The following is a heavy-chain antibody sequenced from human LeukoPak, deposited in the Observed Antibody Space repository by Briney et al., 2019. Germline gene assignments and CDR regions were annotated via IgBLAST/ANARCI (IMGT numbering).Heavy chain of an antibody. J-gene: IGHJ4*02. CDR2: IKQDGSEK. CDR1: GVTFSSDG. Sequence: GGSLRLSCAASGVTFSSDGMSWGREAPGKGLEGVANIKQDGSEKYYVDSVKGRFTISRENAKNSLYLQMNSLRAEDTAVYYCARYRRSSEFNYWGQATLLTVSS. V-gene: IGHV3-7*01. CDR3: ARYRRSSEFNY. D-gene: IGHD6-6*01.